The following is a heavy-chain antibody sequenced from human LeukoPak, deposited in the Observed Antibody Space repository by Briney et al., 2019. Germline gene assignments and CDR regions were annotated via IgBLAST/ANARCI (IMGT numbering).Heavy chain of an antibody. CDR2: INPNSGGT. CDR3: ARAGSGYPRGTYYYYMDV. D-gene: IGHD3-22*01. J-gene: IGHJ6*03. Sequence: ASVKVSCTASGYTFTGYYMHWVRQAPGQGLEWMGWINPNSGGTNYAQKFQGRVTMTRDTSISTAYMELSRLRSDDTAVYYCARAGSGYPRGTYYYYMDVWGKGTTVTVSS. CDR1: GYTFTGYY. V-gene: IGHV1-2*02.